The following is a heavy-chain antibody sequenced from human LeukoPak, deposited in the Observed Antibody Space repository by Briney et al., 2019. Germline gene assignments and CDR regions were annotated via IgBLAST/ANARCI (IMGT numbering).Heavy chain of an antibody. CDR1: GYTFTSYA. J-gene: IGHJ3*02. V-gene: IGHV1-3*01. Sequence: GASVKVSCKASGYTFTSYAMHWVRQAPGQRLEWMGWINAGNGNTKYSQKFQGRVTMTRDTSISTAYMELSRLRSDDTAVYYCARVSRYSSSPSDDAFDIWGQGTMVTVSS. CDR2: INAGNGNT. D-gene: IGHD6-13*01. CDR3: ARVSRYSSSPSDDAFDI.